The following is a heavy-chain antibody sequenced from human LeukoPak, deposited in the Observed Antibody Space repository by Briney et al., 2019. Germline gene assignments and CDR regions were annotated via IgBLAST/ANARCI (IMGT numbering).Heavy chain of an antibody. Sequence: SVKVSCKAPGGTFSSYAISWVRQAPGQGLEWMGGIIPIFGTADYAQKFQGRVTITADKSTSTAYMELSSLRSEDTAVYYCARDPAYCGGDCPDAFDIWGQGTMVTVSS. CDR2: IIPIFGTA. CDR1: GGTFSSYA. CDR3: ARDPAYCGGDCPDAFDI. D-gene: IGHD2-21*02. J-gene: IGHJ3*02. V-gene: IGHV1-69*06.